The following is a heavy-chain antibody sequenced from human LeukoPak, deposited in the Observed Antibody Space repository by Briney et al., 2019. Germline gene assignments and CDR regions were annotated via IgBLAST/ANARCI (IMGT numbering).Heavy chain of an antibody. CDR2: INPNSGGT. V-gene: IGHV1-2*02. CDR1: GYTFTGYY. D-gene: IGHD3-10*01. CDR3: ARDLPPYYYGSGSYEYYYYYYGMDV. J-gene: IGHJ6*02. Sequence: GASVKVSCKASGYTFTGYYMHWVRQAPGQGLEWMGWINPNSGGTNYAQKFQGRVTMTRDTSISTAYMELSRLRSDDTAVYYCARDLPPYYYGSGSYEYYYYYYGMDVWGQGTTVTVSS.